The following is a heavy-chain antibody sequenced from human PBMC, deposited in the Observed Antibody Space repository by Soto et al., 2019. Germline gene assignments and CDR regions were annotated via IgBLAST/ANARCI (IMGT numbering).Heavy chain of an antibody. Sequence: QVQLVESGGGVVQPGRSLRLSCAASGFTFSSYGMHWVRQAPGKGLEWVAVISYDGSNKYYADSVKGRFTISRDNSKNTLYLQMNSPRAEDTAVYYCAKAHQSIVVVTGFDYWGQGTLVTVSS. V-gene: IGHV3-30*18. CDR2: ISYDGSNK. D-gene: IGHD2-21*02. J-gene: IGHJ4*02. CDR3: AKAHQSIVVVTGFDY. CDR1: GFTFSSYG.